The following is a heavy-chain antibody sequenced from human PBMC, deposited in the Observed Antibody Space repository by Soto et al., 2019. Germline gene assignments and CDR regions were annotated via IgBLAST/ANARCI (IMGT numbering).Heavy chain of an antibody. J-gene: IGHJ6*02. D-gene: IGHD4-17*01. CDR1: GFTFSNAW. CDR3: TACYGDYCYYYYGMDV. CDR2: IKSKTDGGTT. Sequence: GGSLRLSCAASGFTFSNAWMNWVRQAPGKGLEWVGRIKSKTDGGTTDYAAPVKGRFTISRDDSKNTLYLQMNSLKTEDTAVYYCTACYGDYCYYYYGMDVWGQGTTVTVSS. V-gene: IGHV3-15*07.